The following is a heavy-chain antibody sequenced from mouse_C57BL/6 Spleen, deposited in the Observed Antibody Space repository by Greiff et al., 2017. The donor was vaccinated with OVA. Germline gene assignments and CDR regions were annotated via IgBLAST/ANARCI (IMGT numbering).Heavy chain of an antibody. J-gene: IGHJ1*03. V-gene: IGHV1-59*01. D-gene: IGHD1-1*01. CDR3: ARLVYGSSYDWYFDV. CDR2: IDPSDSYT. CDR1: GYTFTSYW. Sequence: VQLQQPGAELVRPGTSVKLSCKASGYTFTSYWMHWVKQRPGQGLEWIGVIDPSDSYTNYNQKFKGKATLTVDTSSSTAYMQLSSLTSEDPAVYYCARLVYGSSYDWYFDVWGTGTTVTVSS.